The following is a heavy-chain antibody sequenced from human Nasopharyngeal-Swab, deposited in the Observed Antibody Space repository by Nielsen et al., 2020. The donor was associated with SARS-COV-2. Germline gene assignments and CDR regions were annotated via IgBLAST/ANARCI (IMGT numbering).Heavy chain of an antibody. J-gene: IGHJ4*02. CDR1: GFTFDDYA. Sequence: SLKISCAASGFTFDDYAMHWVRQAPGKGLELVSGISWNSGSIGYADSVKGRFTISRDNAKNSLYLQMNSLRAEDTALYYCAKDIGYSSGNIDYWGQGTLVTVSS. V-gene: IGHV3-9*01. CDR3: AKDIGYSSGNIDY. CDR2: ISWNSGSI. D-gene: IGHD6-19*01.